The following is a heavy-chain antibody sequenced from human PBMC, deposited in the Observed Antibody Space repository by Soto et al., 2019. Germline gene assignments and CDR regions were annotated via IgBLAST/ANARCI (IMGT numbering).Heavy chain of an antibody. CDR3: ARDPIPRIAARPHAFDI. Sequence: SQTLSLTCAISGDSVSSNSASWNLIRQSPSRGLEWLGRTYYRSKWYNDYAVSVKSRITINPDTSKNQFSLQLNSVTPEDTAVYYCARDPIPRIAARPHAFDIWGQGTMVTV. D-gene: IGHD6-6*01. CDR2: TYYRSKWYN. CDR1: GDSVSSNSAS. V-gene: IGHV6-1*01. J-gene: IGHJ3*02.